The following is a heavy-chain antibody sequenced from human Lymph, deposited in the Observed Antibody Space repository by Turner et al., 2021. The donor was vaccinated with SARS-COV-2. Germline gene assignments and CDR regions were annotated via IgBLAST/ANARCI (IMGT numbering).Heavy chain of an antibody. V-gene: IGHV4-39*01. CDR3: ARLVRRAEYYFDY. Sequence: QLQLQESGPGLVKPSETLSLTCTVSGGSISSGSHYWGWIRQPPGRGLEWIGHIYYSGSNYYNPSLKSRVTISVDTSKNQCSLKLSSVTAADTAVYYCARLVRRAEYYFDYWGQGTLVTVSS. CDR1: GGSISSGSHY. D-gene: IGHD3-10*01. J-gene: IGHJ4*02. CDR2: IYYSGSN.